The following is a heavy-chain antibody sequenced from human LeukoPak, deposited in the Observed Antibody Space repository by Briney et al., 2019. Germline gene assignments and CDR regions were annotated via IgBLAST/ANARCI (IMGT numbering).Heavy chain of an antibody. D-gene: IGHD6-13*01. J-gene: IGHJ4*02. CDR2: ISGSGGST. CDR1: GFTFSSYA. CDR3: ATHAGYSSSWYPF. Sequence: PGGSLRLSCAASGFTFSSYAMSWVRQAPGKGLEWVSHISGSGGSTYYADSVKGRFTISRDNSKNTLYLQMNSLRAEDTAVYYCATHAGYSSSWYPFWGQGTLVTVSS. V-gene: IGHV3-23*01.